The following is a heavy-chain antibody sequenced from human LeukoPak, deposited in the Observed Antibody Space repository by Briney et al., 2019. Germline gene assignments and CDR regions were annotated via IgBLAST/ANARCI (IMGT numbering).Heavy chain of an antibody. V-gene: IGHV1-24*01. CDR1: GYTLTELS. J-gene: IGHJ4*02. Sequence: ASVRVSCKVSGYTLTELSMHWVRQAPGKGLEWMGGFDPEDGETIYAQKFQGRVTMTEDTSTDTAYMELSSLRSEDTAVYCCATVPRYDYVWGSYRFEYWGQGTLVTVSS. D-gene: IGHD3-16*02. CDR2: FDPEDGET. CDR3: ATVPRYDYVWGSYRFEY.